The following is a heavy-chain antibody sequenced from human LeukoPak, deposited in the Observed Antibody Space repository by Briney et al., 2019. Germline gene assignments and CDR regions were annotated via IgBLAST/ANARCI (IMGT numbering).Heavy chain of an antibody. V-gene: IGHV4-59*01. Sequence: SETLSLTCTVSGCSISSYYGRWIRQSPGKGLEWISNIYYTGTPYYNPSLQSRATISVDMSKNQSSLKLSTVTAADTAVYYRARVKATVTSFDIWGQGTMVTVSS. CDR3: ARVKATVTSFDI. D-gene: IGHD2/OR15-2a*01. CDR2: IYYTGTP. J-gene: IGHJ3*02. CDR1: GCSISSYY.